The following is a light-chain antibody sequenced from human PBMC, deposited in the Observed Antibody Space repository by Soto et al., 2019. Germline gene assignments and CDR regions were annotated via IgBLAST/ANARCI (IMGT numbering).Light chain of an antibody. CDR3: QQYDNLPLT. CDR2: DAS. J-gene: IGKJ4*01. V-gene: IGKV1-33*01. CDR1: QDISNY. Sequence: DIQMTQSPSSLSASVGDRVTMTCQPSQDISNYLDWYQQNPGKAPKLLIYDASNLETGVPSRYSGSGSGTDFTFTISSLQPEDIPTYYCQQYDNLPLTFGGGTKVDIK.